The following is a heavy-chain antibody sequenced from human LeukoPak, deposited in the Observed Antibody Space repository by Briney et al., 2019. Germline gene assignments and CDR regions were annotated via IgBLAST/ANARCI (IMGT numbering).Heavy chain of an antibody. CDR1: GFTFSSYS. D-gene: IGHD1-26*01. Sequence: PGGSLRLSCAASGFTFSSYSMNWVRQAPGKGLEWVSYISSSSSYIYYADSAKGRFTISRDNAKNSLYLQMNSLRAEDTAVYYCARSEGQGATDAFDIWGQGTMVTVSS. CDR3: ARSEGQGATDAFDI. CDR2: ISSSSSYI. J-gene: IGHJ3*02. V-gene: IGHV3-21*01.